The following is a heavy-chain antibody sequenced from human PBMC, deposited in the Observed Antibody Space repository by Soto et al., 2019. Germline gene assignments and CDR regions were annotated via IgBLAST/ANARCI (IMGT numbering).Heavy chain of an antibody. V-gene: IGHV3-48*03. CDR2: ISSSGSTI. Sequence: GGSLRLSCAASGFTFSSYEMNWVRQAPGKGLEWVSYISSSGSTIYYADSVKGRFTISRDNAKNSLYLQMNSLRAEDTAVYYCARDQGELRFPGFDPWGQGTLVTVS. CDR1: GFTFSSYE. CDR3: ARDQGELRFPGFDP. D-gene: IGHD1-7*01. J-gene: IGHJ5*02.